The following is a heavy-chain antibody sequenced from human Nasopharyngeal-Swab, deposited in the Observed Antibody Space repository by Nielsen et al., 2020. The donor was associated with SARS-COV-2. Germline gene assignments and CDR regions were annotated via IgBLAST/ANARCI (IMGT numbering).Heavy chain of an antibody. J-gene: IGHJ4*02. CDR1: GGSISSGGYY. Sequence: SETLSLTCTVSGGSISSGGYYWSWIRQPPGKGLEWIGSIYYSGSTYYNPSLKSRVTISVDTSKNQFSLKLSSVTAADTAVYYCYTLGEDSSGYYSNYWGQGTLVTVSS. V-gene: IGHV4-39*01. CDR2: IYYSGST. D-gene: IGHD3-22*01. CDR3: YTLGEDSSGYYSNY.